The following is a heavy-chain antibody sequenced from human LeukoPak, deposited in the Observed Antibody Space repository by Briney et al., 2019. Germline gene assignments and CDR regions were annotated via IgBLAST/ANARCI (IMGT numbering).Heavy chain of an antibody. D-gene: IGHD3-10*01. CDR3: ARAMVRGDTNGVLDV. V-gene: IGHV1-69*13. CDR1: GGTFSSYA. CDR2: IIPVFGTA. Sequence: AASVKVSCKASGGTFSSYAISWVRQAPGQGLEWMGGIIPVFGTANYAQKFQGRVTITGDESTSTAYMELNSLRSEDTAVYYCARAMVRGDTNGVLDVWGKGTTVTVSS. J-gene: IGHJ6*04.